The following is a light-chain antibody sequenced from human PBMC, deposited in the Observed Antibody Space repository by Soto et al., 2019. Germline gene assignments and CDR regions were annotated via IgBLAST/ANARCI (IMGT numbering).Light chain of an antibody. CDR1: SSDVGNYNY. V-gene: IGLV2-8*01. CDR3: SSYADTNNLLYV. CDR2: EVS. J-gene: IGLJ1*01. Sequence: QSVLTQPASVSGSPGQSITISCTGTSSDVGNYNYVSWYQQHPGKAPRLLIYEVSQRPSGVPDRFSGSKSANTASLTVSGLQPEDEADYYCSSYADTNNLLYVFGTGTKVTVL.